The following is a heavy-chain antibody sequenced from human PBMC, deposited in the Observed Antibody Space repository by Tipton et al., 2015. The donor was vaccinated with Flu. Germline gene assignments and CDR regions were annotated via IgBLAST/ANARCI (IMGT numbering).Heavy chain of an antibody. CDR3: ASKTLWLRKSSQDAFDI. CDR2: INSDGSST. V-gene: IGHV3-74*01. D-gene: IGHD3-10*01. Sequence: GSLRLSCAASGFTFSRYWMHWVRQVPGKGLMWVSRINSDGSSTRYADSVKGRFTIARDNAKNTLYLQMNSLRVEYTAVYDCASKTLWLRKSSQDAFDIWGQGTMVTFSS. CDR1: GFTFSRYW. J-gene: IGHJ3*02.